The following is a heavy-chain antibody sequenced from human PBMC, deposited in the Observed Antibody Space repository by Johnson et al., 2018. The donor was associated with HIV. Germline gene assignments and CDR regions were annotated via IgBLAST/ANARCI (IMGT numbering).Heavy chain of an antibody. CDR2: ISYDGSNK. V-gene: IGHV3-30*14. CDR3: ARVNHAFDI. CDR1: GFTFSSYA. Sequence: QVQLVESGGGVVQPGRSLRLSCAASGFTFSSYAMHWVRQAPGKGLEWVAVISYDGSNKYYADSVKGRFTISRDNSKNTLYLQMNSLRAEDTAVYYCARVNHAFDIWGQGTMVTVSS. J-gene: IGHJ3*02.